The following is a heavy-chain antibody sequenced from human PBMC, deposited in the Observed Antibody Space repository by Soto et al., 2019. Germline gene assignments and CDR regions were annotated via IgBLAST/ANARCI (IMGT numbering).Heavy chain of an antibody. CDR2: ISYDGSNK. CDR1: GFTFSSYG. CDR3: AKFPGYYYDSSGYYSSN. V-gene: IGHV3-30*18. Sequence: PGGSLRLSCAASGFTFSSYGMHWVRQAPGKGLEWVAVISYDGSNKYYADSVKGRCTISRDNSKNTLYLQMNSLRAEDTAVYYCAKFPGYYYDSSGYYSSNWGQGTLVTVSS. J-gene: IGHJ4*02. D-gene: IGHD3-22*01.